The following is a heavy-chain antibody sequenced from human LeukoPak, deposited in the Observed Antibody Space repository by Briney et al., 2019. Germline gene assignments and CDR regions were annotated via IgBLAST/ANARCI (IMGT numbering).Heavy chain of an antibody. CDR1: GLTFSDYY. D-gene: IGHD3-10*01. J-gene: IGHJ6*02. Sequence: GGSLRLSCAASGLTFSDYYMSWIRQAPGKGLEWVSYISHSSSSIYYADSVKGRFTISRDNAKNSLYLQMNSLRAEDTAVYYCAREVDRGYYYYGMDVWGQGTTVTVSS. V-gene: IGHV3-11*01. CDR3: AREVDRGYYYYGMDV. CDR2: ISHSSSSI.